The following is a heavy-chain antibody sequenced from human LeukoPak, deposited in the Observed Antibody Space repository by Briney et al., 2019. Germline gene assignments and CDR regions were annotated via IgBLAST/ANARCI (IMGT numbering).Heavy chain of an antibody. CDR1: GYSISSGYY. D-gene: IGHD1-20*01. J-gene: IGHJ3*02. Sequence: SETLSLTCTVSGYSISSGYYWGWIRQSPGMGLEWIGSIYPGGGTYYNPPLKSRVTISVDTSKNQFSLKLSSVTAADTALYYCARDNWNDDDAFDIWGPGTLVTASS. V-gene: IGHV4-38-2*02. CDR2: IYPGGGT. CDR3: ARDNWNDDDAFDI.